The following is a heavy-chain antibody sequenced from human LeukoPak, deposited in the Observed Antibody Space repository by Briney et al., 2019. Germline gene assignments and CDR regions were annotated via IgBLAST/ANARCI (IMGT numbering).Heavy chain of an antibody. V-gene: IGHV1-69*06. J-gene: IGHJ4*02. CDR2: IIPIFGTA. Sequence: SVKVSCKASGGTFSSYAISWVRQAPGQGLEWMGGIIPIFGTANYAQKFQGRVTITADKSTSTAYMELSSLRSEDTAVYYCARGGEEAAAVPTYWGQGTLVTVSS. CDR3: ARGGEEAAAVPTY. D-gene: IGHD6-13*01. CDR1: GGTFSSYA.